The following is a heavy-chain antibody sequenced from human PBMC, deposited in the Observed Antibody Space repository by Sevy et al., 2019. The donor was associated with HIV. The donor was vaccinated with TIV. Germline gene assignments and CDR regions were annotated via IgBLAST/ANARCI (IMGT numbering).Heavy chain of an antibody. J-gene: IGHJ6*02. V-gene: IGHV3-30*18. CDR3: AKGFYDFWSGYDYYYYYGMDV. D-gene: IGHD3-3*01. CDR1: GFTFSSYG. CDR2: ISYDGSNK. Sequence: GGSLRLSCAASGFTFSSYGMHWVRQAPGKGLEWVAVISYDGSNKYYADSVKGRFTISRDNSKNTLYLQMNSLRAEETAVYYCAKGFYDFWSGYDYYYYYGMDVWGQGTTVTVSS.